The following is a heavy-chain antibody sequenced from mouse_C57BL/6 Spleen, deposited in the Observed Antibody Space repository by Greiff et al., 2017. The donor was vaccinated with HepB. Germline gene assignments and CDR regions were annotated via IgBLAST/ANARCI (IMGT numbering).Heavy chain of an antibody. CDR3: AREAYYYGSSYGYYFDY. V-gene: IGHV1-55*01. CDR1: GYTFTSSW. CDR2: IYPGSGST. J-gene: IGHJ2*01. Sequence: QVQLQQPGAELVKPGASVKMSCKASGYTFTSSWITWVKQRPGQGLEWIGDIYPGSGSTNYNEKFKSKATLTVDTSSSTAYMQLSSLTSEDSAVYYCAREAYYYGSSYGYYFDYWGQGTTLTVSS. D-gene: IGHD1-1*01.